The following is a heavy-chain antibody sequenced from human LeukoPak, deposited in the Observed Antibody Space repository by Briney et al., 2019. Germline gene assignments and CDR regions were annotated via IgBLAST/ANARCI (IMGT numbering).Heavy chain of an antibody. CDR3: ARDPIVGATDLPDAFDI. CDR2: ISYDGSNK. J-gene: IGHJ3*02. CDR1: GFTFSSYG. V-gene: IGHV3-30*19. D-gene: IGHD1-26*01. Sequence: PGGSLRLSCAASGFTFSSYGMHWVRQAPGKGLEWVAVISYDGSNKYYADSVKGRFTISRDNSKNTLYLQMNSLRAEDTAVYYCARDPIVGATDLPDAFDIWGQGTMVTVSS.